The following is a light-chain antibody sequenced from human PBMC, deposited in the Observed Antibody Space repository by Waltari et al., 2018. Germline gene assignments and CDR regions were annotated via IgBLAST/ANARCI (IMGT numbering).Light chain of an antibody. CDR3: QQYGYSPRT. J-gene: IGKJ1*01. Sequence: EIVLTQSPGTLSLSPGERATLSCRSSQSVSTNSLPWYKQEPGQAPRLLIYGASSRATGISDRFSGSGSGTDFTLTISRLEAEDFAVYYCQQYGYSPRTFGQGTKVEIK. CDR1: QSVSTNS. V-gene: IGKV3-20*01. CDR2: GAS.